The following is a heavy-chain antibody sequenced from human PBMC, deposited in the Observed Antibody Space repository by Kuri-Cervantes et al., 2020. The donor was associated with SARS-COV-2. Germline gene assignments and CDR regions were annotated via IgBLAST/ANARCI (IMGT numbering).Heavy chain of an antibody. V-gene: IGHV1-3*01. J-gene: IGHJ4*02. CDR3: AKGHHSGAWRTDS. Sequence: ASVKVSCKASGYTFTSYAMHWVRQAPGRRLEWLGWINAGNDDTQSSQKFQGRVTITRDTSADTAYMELSNLRSEDTAIYYCAKGHHSGAWRTDSWGQGTLVTVSS. D-gene: IGHD3-10*01. CDR2: INAGNDDT. CDR1: GYTFTSYA.